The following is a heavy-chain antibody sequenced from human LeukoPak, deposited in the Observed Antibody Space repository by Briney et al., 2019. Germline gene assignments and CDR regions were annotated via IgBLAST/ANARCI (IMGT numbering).Heavy chain of an antibody. CDR2: ISGNGVGT. D-gene: IGHD4-23*01. J-gene: IGHJ4*02. V-gene: IGHV3-23*01. CDR1: GFTFSSYA. CDR3: AKRNGGNSGAFDY. Sequence: GGSLRLSCAASGFTFSSYAMSWVRQAPGKGLEWVSLISGNGVGTYYADSVKGRFTISRDNSKNTVYLQMNSLRAEDTAVYYCAKRNGGNSGAFDYWGQGTMVTVSS.